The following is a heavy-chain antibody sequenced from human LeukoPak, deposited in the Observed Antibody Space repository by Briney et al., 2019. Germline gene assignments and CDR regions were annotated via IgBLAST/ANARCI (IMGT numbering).Heavy chain of an antibody. D-gene: IGHD1-7*01. CDR1: GFTFSSYA. J-gene: IGHJ4*02. Sequence: GGSLRLSCAASGFTFSSYAMHWVRQAPGKGLEWVAVISYDGSNKYYADSVKGRFTISRDNSKNTLYLQMNSLRAEDTAVYYCARDDSWNYGTFDYWGQGTLVTVSS. CDR3: ARDDSWNYGTFDY. V-gene: IGHV3-30*01. CDR2: ISYDGSNK.